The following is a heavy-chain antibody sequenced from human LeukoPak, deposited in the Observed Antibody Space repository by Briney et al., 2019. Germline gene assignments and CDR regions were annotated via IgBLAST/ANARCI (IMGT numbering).Heavy chain of an antibody. CDR3: ARDLFIPKPEIVVAISGTDAFDI. V-gene: IGHV1-46*01. CDR1: GYTFTSYY. D-gene: IGHD3-22*01. CDR2: INPSGGST. Sequence: ASVKVSCKASGYTFTSYYMHWVRQAPGQGLEWMGIINPSGGSTSYAQKFQGRVTMTRDMSTSTVYMELSSLRSEDTAVYYCARDLFIPKPEIVVAISGTDAFDIWGQGTMVTVSS. J-gene: IGHJ3*02.